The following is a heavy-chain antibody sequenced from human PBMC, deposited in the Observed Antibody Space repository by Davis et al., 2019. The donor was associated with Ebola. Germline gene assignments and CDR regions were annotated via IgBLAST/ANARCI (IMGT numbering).Heavy chain of an antibody. CDR1: GYSFTSYW. J-gene: IGHJ6*02. Sequence: GESLKISCKGSGYSFTSYWIGWVRQMPGKGLEWMGIIYPGDSDTRYSPSFQGQVTISVDKSISTAYLQWSSLKASDTAMYYCARLTGEAAGTYYYYGMDVWGQGTTVTVSS. CDR3: ARLTGEAAGTYYYYGMDV. D-gene: IGHD6-13*01. V-gene: IGHV5-51*01. CDR2: IYPGDSDT.